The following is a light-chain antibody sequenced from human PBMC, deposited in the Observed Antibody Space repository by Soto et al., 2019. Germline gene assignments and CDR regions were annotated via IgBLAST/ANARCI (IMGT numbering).Light chain of an antibody. CDR1: QSVSNTY. Sequence: EIVLTQSPGTLSLSPGERATLSCRASQSVSNTYLAWYQQKPGQAPRLLIYDASSRATGIPDRFSGSGSGTDFTLTISRLEPEDFAVYYCQKYGSFWTFGQGTKVEIK. J-gene: IGKJ1*01. CDR2: DAS. CDR3: QKYGSFWT. V-gene: IGKV3-20*01.